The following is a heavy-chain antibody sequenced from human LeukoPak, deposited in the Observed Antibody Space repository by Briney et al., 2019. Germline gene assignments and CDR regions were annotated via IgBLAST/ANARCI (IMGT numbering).Heavy chain of an antibody. CDR2: IYYSEST. J-gene: IGHJ4*02. D-gene: IGHD3-22*01. V-gene: IGHV4-59*01. Sequence: SETLSLTCTVSGGSISSYYWSWIRQPPGKGPEWIGYIYYSESTNYNPSLKSRVTISVDTSKNQFSLRLSSVTAADTAVYYCARARYYYDSPFDYWGQGTLVTVSS. CDR3: ARARYYYDSPFDY. CDR1: GGSISSYY.